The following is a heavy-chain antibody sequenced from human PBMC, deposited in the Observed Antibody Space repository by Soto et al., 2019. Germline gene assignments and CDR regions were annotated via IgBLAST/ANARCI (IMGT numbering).Heavy chain of an antibody. CDR3: ARPRGLRFSVADVFDI. D-gene: IGHD3-3*01. Sequence: SETLSLTCTVSGGSISSSTFYWGWIRQPPGKGLEWIGSIYKSGTTYYNPSLKNRVAISVDTSKNQFSLKLSSVIAADTAVYYCARPRGLRFSVADVFDIWGQGTMVTVSS. CDR2: IYKSGTT. J-gene: IGHJ3*02. CDR1: GGSISSSTFY. V-gene: IGHV4-39*01.